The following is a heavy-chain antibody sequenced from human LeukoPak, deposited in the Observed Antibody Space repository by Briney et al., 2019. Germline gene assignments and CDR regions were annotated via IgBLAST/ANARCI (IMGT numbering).Heavy chain of an antibody. Sequence: SETLSLTCTVSGDSISSYYWSWIRKPPGKGLEWIGYIYYSGSTNYNPSLKSRVTISVDTSKNHFSLKLSSLTAADTAVYYCARTSWVQSSYYFDYWGQGTLVTVSS. CDR1: GDSISSYY. CDR3: ARTSWVQSSYYFDY. D-gene: IGHD5-24*01. V-gene: IGHV4-59*08. CDR2: IYYSGST. J-gene: IGHJ4*02.